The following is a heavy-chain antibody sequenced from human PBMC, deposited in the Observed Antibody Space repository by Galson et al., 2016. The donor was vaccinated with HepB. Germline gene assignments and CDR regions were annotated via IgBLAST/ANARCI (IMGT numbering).Heavy chain of an antibody. D-gene: IGHD1-14*01. V-gene: IGHV5-10-1*01. Sequence: QSGAEVKQPGDSLRISCKGSGYSFANSWIGWVRQVSGKGLEWMGRLDPSDSYTNYSPSSQGHVIISVDKSVSTTYLQFNNLRASDTARYFCVRHYRTSFDAFDVWGQGTLVTVSS. CDR2: LDPSDSYT. J-gene: IGHJ3*01. CDR1: GYSFANSW. CDR3: VRHYRTSFDAFDV.